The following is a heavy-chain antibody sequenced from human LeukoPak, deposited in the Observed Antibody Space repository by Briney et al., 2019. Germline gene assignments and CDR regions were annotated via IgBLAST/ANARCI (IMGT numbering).Heavy chain of an antibody. CDR1: GFTFSSYA. J-gene: IGHJ5*02. V-gene: IGHV3-23*01. CDR3: APYSRSSRANWFDP. CDR2: ISGSGGST. D-gene: IGHD6-6*01. Sequence: GGSLRHSCAGSGFTFSSYAMSWVRQAPGKGLEWVSAISGSGGSTYYADSVKGRFTISRDNSKNTLYLQMNSLRAEDTAVYYCAPYSRSSRANWFDPWGQGTLVTVSS.